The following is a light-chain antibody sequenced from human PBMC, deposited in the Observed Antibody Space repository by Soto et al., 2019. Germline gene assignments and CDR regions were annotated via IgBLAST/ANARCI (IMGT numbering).Light chain of an antibody. CDR1: QTISSNY. CDR2: GAS. CDR3: QQYGSSRT. J-gene: IGKJ1*01. Sequence: EIVLTQSPGTLSLSPGERATLSCRASQTISSNYLAWYQQRPGQPPRLLFYGASSRATGIPDRFSGSGSGTDFTLTITRLEPEDFAVYYCQQYGSSRTFDQGTKVEVK. V-gene: IGKV3-20*01.